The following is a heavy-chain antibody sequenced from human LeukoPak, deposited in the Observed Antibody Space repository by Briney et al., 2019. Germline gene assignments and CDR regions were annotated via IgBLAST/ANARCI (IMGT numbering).Heavy chain of an antibody. CDR3: ARDPYSGSYGDYYYYMDV. D-gene: IGHD1-26*01. Sequence: GGSLRLSCAASGFTFSDSYMTWVRQAPGKGVEWVAYISGSGHDINYSDSVKGRFTISRDNAKNSLYLQMNSLRAEDTAVYYCARDPYSGSYGDYYYYMDVWGKGTTVTISS. CDR1: GFTFSDSY. CDR2: ISGSGHDI. J-gene: IGHJ6*03. V-gene: IGHV3-11*04.